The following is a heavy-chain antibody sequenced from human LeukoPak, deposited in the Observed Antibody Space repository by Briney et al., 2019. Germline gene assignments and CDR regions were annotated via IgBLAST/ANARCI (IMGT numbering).Heavy chain of an antibody. Sequence: NPSQTLSLTCTVSGGSISSGGYYWSWIRQHPGKGLEWIGYIYYSGSTYYNPSLKSRVTISVDTSKNQFSLKLSSVTAADTAVYYCARGVVEMATIRPQLDLWGRGTLVTVSS. J-gene: IGHJ2*01. CDR3: ARGVVEMATIRPQLDL. CDR1: GGSISSGGYY. D-gene: IGHD5-24*01. V-gene: IGHV4-31*03. CDR2: IYYSGST.